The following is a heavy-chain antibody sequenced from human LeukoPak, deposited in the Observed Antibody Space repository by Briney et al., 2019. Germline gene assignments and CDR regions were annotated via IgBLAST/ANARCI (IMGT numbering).Heavy chain of an antibody. CDR1: GFTFGSYW. Sequence: GGSLRLSCAASGFTFGSYWMSWVRQAPGKGLEWVANIKQDGSEKYYVDSVKGRFTISRDNAKKSLYLQMNSLRDEDTAVYYCTEGGTITWVEDYWGQGTLVTVSS. J-gene: IGHJ4*02. D-gene: IGHD3-16*01. CDR2: IKQDGSEK. V-gene: IGHV3-7*05. CDR3: TEGGTITWVEDY.